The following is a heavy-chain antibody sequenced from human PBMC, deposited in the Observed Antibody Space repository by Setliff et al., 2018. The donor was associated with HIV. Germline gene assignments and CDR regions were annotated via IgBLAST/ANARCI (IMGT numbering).Heavy chain of an antibody. CDR2: IRYDISNK. CDR1: GFTFSSYG. Sequence: GGSLRLSCAASGFTFSSYGMHWVRQAPGKGLEWVAFIRYDISNKNYADSVKGRFSISRDNSKNTLYLQMNRLRAEDTAVYYCAKDNNYYDSSSYMYYFDYWGQGTLVTVSS. D-gene: IGHD3-22*01. V-gene: IGHV3-30*02. J-gene: IGHJ4*02. CDR3: AKDNNYYDSSSYMYYFDY.